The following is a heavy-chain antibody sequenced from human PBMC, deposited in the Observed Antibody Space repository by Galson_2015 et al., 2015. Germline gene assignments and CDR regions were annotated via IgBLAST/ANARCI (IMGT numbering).Heavy chain of an antibody. CDR1: GGFISNYY. D-gene: IGHD5-12*01. CDR3: ARGSPGYSYGCLDY. J-gene: IGHJ4*02. CDR2: IFYSGST. V-gene: IGHV4-59*01. Sequence: SETLSLTCTVSGGFISNYYWSWIRQTPGKGLEWIGYIFYSGSTNYNPSLKSRVTISVDTSKNQFSLKLSSVTAADTAVYYCARGSPGYSYGCLDYWGLGTLVTVS.